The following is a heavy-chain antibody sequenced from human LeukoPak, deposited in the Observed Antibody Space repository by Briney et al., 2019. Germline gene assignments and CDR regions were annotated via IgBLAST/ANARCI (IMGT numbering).Heavy chain of an antibody. CDR2: IYPGDSDT. V-gene: IGHV5-51*01. CDR3: ARHISHRGSYCSD. D-gene: IGHD1-26*01. Sequence: GESLKISCKSSGYSFTSYWIGWVRQMPGKGLEWMGIIYPGDSDTRYSPSFQGQVTISADKSISTAYLQWSSLKASDTAMYYCARHISHRGSYCSDWGQGTLVTVSS. J-gene: IGHJ4*02. CDR1: GYSFTSYW.